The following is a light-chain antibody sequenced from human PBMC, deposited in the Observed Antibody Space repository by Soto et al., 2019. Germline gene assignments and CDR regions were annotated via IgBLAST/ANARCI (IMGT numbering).Light chain of an antibody. CDR2: EAT. CDR3: CSLTNGAAWV. V-gene: IGLV2-23*01. J-gene: IGLJ3*02. Sequence: QPVLTQPASVSGSPGQSITISCTGTNNDVGSHNFVSWYRHYPGKAPKLLIYEATKRPSGLSNRFSASKSGNTASLTISGLQAEDEADYYCCSLTNGAAWVFGGGTKLTVL. CDR1: NNDVGSHNF.